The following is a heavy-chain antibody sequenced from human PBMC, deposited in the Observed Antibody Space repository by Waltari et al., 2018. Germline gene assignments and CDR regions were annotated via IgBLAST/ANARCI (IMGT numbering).Heavy chain of an antibody. CDR2: IYTSGST. CDR1: GGSISSGSYY. CDR3: ARVRSGSYRDAFDI. Sequence: QVQLQESGPGLVKPSQTLSLTCTVSGGSISSGSYYWSWIRQPAGKGLEWIGYIYTSGSTNYNPSLKSRVTISVDTSKNQFSLKLSSVTAADTAVYYCARVRSGSYRDAFDIWGQGTMVTVSS. V-gene: IGHV4-61*09. J-gene: IGHJ3*02. D-gene: IGHD1-26*01.